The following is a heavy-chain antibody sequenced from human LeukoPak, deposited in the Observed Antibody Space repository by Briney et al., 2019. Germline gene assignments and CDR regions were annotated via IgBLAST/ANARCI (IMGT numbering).Heavy chain of an antibody. CDR2: SHSSGNT. CDR3: ARGGMAGSDFDY. Sequence: QPGGSLRLSCAASGFTIRTTYMSWVRQAPGKGLEWVSVSHSSGNTYYADSGKGRFTISRDNSKNTLYLQMNSLRAEDTAVYYCARGGMAGSDFDYWGQGTLVTVSS. CDR1: GFTIRTTY. J-gene: IGHJ4*02. D-gene: IGHD3-10*01. V-gene: IGHV3-53*01.